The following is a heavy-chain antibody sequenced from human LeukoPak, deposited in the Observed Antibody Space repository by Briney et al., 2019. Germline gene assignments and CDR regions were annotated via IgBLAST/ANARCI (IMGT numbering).Heavy chain of an antibody. Sequence: ASVKVSCKASGYTFTSYYMHWVRQAPGQGLEWMGIINPSGGSTSYAQKFQGRVTMTRDTSTSTVYMELSSLRAEDTAVYYCARDSEIYDILTGYYDYWGQGTLVTVSS. CDR1: GYTFTSYY. CDR2: INPSGGST. J-gene: IGHJ4*01. D-gene: IGHD3-9*01. V-gene: IGHV1-46*01. CDR3: ARDSEIYDILTGYYDY.